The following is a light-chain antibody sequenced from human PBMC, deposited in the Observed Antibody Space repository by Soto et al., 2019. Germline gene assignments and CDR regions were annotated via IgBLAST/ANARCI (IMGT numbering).Light chain of an antibody. J-gene: IGKJ2*01. V-gene: IGKV3-15*01. CDR3: QQGHNWPLT. CDR1: QSINSE. CDR2: GPS. Sequence: EIVMTQSPATLSLSPGERAALSCRASQSINSELAWYQQKPSQPPRRLIYGPSTRATGVPARFTGSESGSEFTLTISGLQSEDFAVYYCQQGHNWPLTFGQGTRLEI.